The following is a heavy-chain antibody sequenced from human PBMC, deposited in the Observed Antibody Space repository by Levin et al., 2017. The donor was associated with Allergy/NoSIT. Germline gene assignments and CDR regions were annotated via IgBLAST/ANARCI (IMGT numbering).Heavy chain of an antibody. CDR2: INGGNGNT. D-gene: IGHD3-22*01. CDR3: ARGPYYYENSESAGWFDT. V-gene: IGHV1-3*01. J-gene: IGHJ5*02. CDR1: GYTFTSYG. Sequence: ASVKVSCKASGYTFTSYGIHWVRQAPGQRLEWMGWINGGNGNTRYSQKFQGRVTITRDRSATTAYMEVTSLRSEDTAVFFCARGPYYYENSESAGWFDTWGQGTLVAVSS.